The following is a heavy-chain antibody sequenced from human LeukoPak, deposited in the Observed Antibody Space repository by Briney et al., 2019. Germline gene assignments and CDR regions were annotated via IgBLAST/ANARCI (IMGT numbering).Heavy chain of an antibody. V-gene: IGHV4-59*08. CDR1: GGSFNGYY. Sequence: SETLSLTCTVSGGSFNGYYWSWIRQSPGKGLESIGSISDSGVSNTSPSLKSRVTIPLDTSKKQFSLKLRSVTAADTALYYCARQIRLDYYDSSGYYFDSWGQGTLVTVSS. J-gene: IGHJ4*02. CDR2: ISDSGVS. D-gene: IGHD3-22*01. CDR3: ARQIRLDYYDSSGYYFDS.